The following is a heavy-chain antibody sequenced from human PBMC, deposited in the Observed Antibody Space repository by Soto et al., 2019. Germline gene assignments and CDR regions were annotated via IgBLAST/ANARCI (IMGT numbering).Heavy chain of an antibody. CDR2: IYPRDSDT. CDR3: ARHRFGETLGSFYAMDV. V-gene: IGHV5-51*01. Sequence: GESLKISCKGNGYRFTTYWIGWVRQRPGKGLEWMGIIYPRDSDTRYSPSFQGQVTISADKSISTAYLQWSSLQASDTFIYYFARHRFGETLGSFYAMDVWGQGTTVTVSS. J-gene: IGHJ6*02. CDR1: GYRFTTYW. D-gene: IGHD3-10*01.